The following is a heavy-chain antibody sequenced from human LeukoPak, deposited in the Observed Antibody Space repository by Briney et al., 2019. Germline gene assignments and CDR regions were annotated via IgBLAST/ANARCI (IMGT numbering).Heavy chain of an antibody. D-gene: IGHD6-19*01. CDR3: ARDHQSAQWLSQGIYYYYYGMDV. CDR1: GFTFSSYG. CDR2: IWCDGSNK. J-gene: IGHJ6*02. V-gene: IGHV3-33*01. Sequence: GGSLRLSCAASGFTFSSYGMHWVRQAPGKGLEWVAVIWCDGSNKYYADSVKGRFTISRDNSKNTLYLQMNSLRAEDTAVYYCARDHQSAQWLSQGIYYYYYGMDVWGQGTTVTVSS.